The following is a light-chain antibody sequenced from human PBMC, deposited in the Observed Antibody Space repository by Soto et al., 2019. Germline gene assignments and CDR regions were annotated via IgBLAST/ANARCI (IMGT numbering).Light chain of an antibody. CDR3: SSYTSSSTSPYV. Sequence: QSALTQPASVSGSPGQSITISCTGTSSDVGGYNYVSWYQQHPGKAPKLMIYDVSNRPSGVSNRFSGSKSGITASLTISGLQAEDEADYYCSSYTSSSTSPYVFGTGTKLTVL. V-gene: IGLV2-14*01. CDR1: SSDVGGYNY. CDR2: DVS. J-gene: IGLJ1*01.